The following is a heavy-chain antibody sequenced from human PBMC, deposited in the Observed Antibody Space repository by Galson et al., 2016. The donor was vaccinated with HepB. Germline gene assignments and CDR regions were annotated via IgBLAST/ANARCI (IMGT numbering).Heavy chain of an antibody. CDR3: ARGSGWLLDR. CDR2: IYWDDNE. V-gene: IGHV2-5*02. Sequence: PALVKPTQTLTLTCTFSGFSLSTTAVGVCWIRQAPGKAPEWLAFIYWDDNEYYSPSLQSRLTITKDTSKNQVVLTMTNVDPVDTGTYYCARGSGWLLDRWGQGTLVTVSS. D-gene: IGHD6-19*01. J-gene: IGHJ5*02. CDR1: GFSLSTTAVG.